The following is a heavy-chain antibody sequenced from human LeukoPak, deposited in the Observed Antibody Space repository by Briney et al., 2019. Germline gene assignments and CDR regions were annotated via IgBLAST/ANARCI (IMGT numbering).Heavy chain of an antibody. CDR3: VREDTPATANY. CDR1: EFNFANHA. D-gene: IGHD2-21*02. J-gene: IGHJ4*02. V-gene: IGHV3-23*01. Sequence: GGSLRLSCAASEFNFANHAMSWVRQTAGKGLEWVSAISGGGDITYYADSVKGRFTISRDNSKDTLFLQMHSLRPGDTAVYYCVREDTPATANYWGQGTLATISS. CDR2: ISGGGDIT.